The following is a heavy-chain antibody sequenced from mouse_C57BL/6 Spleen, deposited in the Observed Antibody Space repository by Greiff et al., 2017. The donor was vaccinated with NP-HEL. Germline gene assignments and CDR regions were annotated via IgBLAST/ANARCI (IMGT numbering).Heavy chain of an antibody. CDR3: AGYYGSSPGYFDY. D-gene: IGHD1-1*01. J-gene: IGHJ2*01. Sequence: QVQLKESGAELARPGASVKLSCKASGYTFTSYGISWVKQRTGQGLEWIGEIYPRSGNTYYNEKFKGKATLTADKSSSTAYMELRSLTSEDSAVYFCAGYYGSSPGYFDYWGQGTTLTVSS. V-gene: IGHV1-81*01. CDR1: GYTFTSYG. CDR2: IYPRSGNT.